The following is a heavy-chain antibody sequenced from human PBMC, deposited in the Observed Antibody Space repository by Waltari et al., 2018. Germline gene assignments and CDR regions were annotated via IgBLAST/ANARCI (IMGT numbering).Heavy chain of an antibody. CDR3: ARYYYGSGSYLDY. CDR2: IYYSGST. Sequence: QVQLQESGPGLVKPSETLSLPCTVPGGSISSYYWSWIRQPLGKGLEWIGYIYYSGSTSYNPSLMSRVTISVDTSKNQVSLKLSSVTAADTAVYYCARYYYGSGSYLDYWGQGTLVTVSA. D-gene: IGHD3-10*01. V-gene: IGHV4-59*01. CDR1: GGSISSYY. J-gene: IGHJ4*02.